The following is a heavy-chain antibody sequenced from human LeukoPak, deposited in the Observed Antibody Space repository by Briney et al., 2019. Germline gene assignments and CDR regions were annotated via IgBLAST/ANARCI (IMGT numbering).Heavy chain of an antibody. CDR1: GFTFSSYG. D-gene: IGHD2-21*01. CDR3: AKAEPPSSIVAAFPDY. J-gene: IGHJ4*02. V-gene: IGHV3-30*18. Sequence: PGRSLRLSCAAAGFTFSSYGMHWVRQAPGKGLEWVAGISHDGSNGYYADSVKGRLTISRDNSKNTVYLQMNSLRGDDTAVYYCAKAEPPSSIVAAFPDYWGQGTSVTVSA. CDR2: ISHDGSNG.